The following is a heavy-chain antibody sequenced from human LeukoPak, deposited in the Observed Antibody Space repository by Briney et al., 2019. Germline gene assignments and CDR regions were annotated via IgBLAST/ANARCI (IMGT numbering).Heavy chain of an antibody. V-gene: IGHV4-34*01. CDR2: INHSGST. CDR3: ASQGRNYCSSTSCYPVDY. CDR1: GGSFSGYY. J-gene: IGHJ4*02. Sequence: SETLSLTCAVYGGSFSGYYWSWIRQPPGKGLEWIGEINHSGSTNYNPSLKSRVTISVDTSKNQFSLKLSSVTAADMAVYYCASQGRNYCSSTSCYPVDYWGQGTLVTVSS. D-gene: IGHD2-2*01.